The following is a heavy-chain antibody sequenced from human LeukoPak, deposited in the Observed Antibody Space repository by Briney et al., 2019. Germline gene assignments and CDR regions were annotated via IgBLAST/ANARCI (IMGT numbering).Heavy chain of an antibody. J-gene: IGHJ4*02. Sequence: GGSLRLSCAASGFTFSSYAMSWVRQAPGKGLEWVGRIKSKTDGGTTDYAAPVKGRFTISRDDSKNTLYLQMNSLKTEDTAVYYCTTDIVLMVYIPDFDYWGQGTLVTVSS. CDR2: IKSKTDGGTT. CDR3: TTDIVLMVYIPDFDY. CDR1: GFTFSSYA. D-gene: IGHD2-8*01. V-gene: IGHV3-15*01.